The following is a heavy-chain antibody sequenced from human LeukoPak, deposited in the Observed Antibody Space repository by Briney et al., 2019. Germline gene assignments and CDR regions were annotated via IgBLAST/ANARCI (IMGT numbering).Heavy chain of an antibody. Sequence: GGSLRLSCAASGFTVSSNYMSWVRQAPGKGLEWVSVIYSGGSTYYADSVKGRFTISRDNSKNTLYLQMNSLRAEDTAVYYCAREGLIPTGMNYFDYWGQGTLVTVSS. J-gene: IGHJ4*02. D-gene: IGHD1-14*01. CDR3: AREGLIPTGMNYFDY. V-gene: IGHV3-66*02. CDR2: IYSGGST. CDR1: GFTVSSNY.